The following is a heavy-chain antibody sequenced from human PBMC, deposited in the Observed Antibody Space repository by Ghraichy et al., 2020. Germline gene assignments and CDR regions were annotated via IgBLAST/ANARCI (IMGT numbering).Heavy chain of an antibody. CDR2: IHDSGRT. Sequence: SETLSLTCNVSDESISNSYWNWIRQPPGKGLEWIADIHDSGRTDYNPSLKGRVTLSIDRSKNQSSLKLNSVTAADTAVYYCVRWPEDDWHFDLCGPGTLVSVS. CDR3: VRWPEDDWHFDL. CDR1: DESISNSY. J-gene: IGHJ2*01. V-gene: IGHV4-59*01. D-gene: IGHD1-14*01.